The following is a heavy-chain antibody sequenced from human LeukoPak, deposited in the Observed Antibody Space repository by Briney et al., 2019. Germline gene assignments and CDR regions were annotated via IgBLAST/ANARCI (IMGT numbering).Heavy chain of an antibody. CDR1: GYTFTSYG. D-gene: IGHD1-26*01. J-gene: IGHJ3*02. V-gene: IGHV1-18*01. CDR2: ISAYNGNT. CDR3: ARDGSGGGSYYSNDAIDI. Sequence: ASVKVSCKASGYTFTSYGISWVRQAPGQGLEWMGWISAYNGNTNYAQKLQGRVTMTTDTSTSTAYMELRSLRSDDTAVYYCARDGSGGGSYYSNDAIDIWGQGTMVTVSS.